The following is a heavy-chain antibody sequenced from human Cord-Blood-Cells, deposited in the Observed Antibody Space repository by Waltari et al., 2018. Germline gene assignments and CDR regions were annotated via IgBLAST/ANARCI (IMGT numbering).Heavy chain of an antibody. CDR3: ARGHVGATLWFDP. V-gene: IGHV4-34*01. CDR2: INHSGST. Sequence: QVQLQQWGAGLLKPSETMSLTCAVYGGSFSGYYWSWIRPPPGKGLEWIGEINHSGSTNYTPALKSRVTISVDTSKNQFSLKLSSVTAADTAVYHCARGHVGATLWFDPWGQGTLVTVSS. CDR1: GGSFSGYY. J-gene: IGHJ5*02. D-gene: IGHD1-26*01.